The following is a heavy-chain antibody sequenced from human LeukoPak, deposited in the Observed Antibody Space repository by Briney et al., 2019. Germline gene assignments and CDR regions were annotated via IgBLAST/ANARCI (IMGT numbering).Heavy chain of an antibody. V-gene: IGHV4-34*01. Sequence: PSETLSLTCAVYGGSFSGHYWTWTRQPPGKGLEWIGESTHSGSTNYNPSLKSRVTISVDTSKSQFSLKLTSVTAADTAVYHCARGRTGAAALDFWGPGTLVTVSS. CDR2: STHSGST. J-gene: IGHJ4*02. D-gene: IGHD2-2*01. CDR3: ARGRTGAAALDF. CDR1: GGSFSGHY.